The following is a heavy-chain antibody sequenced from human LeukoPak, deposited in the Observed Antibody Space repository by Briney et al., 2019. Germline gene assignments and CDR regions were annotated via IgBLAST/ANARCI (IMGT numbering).Heavy chain of an antibody. Sequence: RGSLRLSCAASGFTFSSYSMNWVRQAPGKGLEWVSSISSSSYIYYADSVKGRFTISRDNAKNSLYLQMNSLRAEDTAVYYCARDSSTVFDAFDIWGQGTMVTVSS. V-gene: IGHV3-21*01. J-gene: IGHJ3*02. CDR1: GFTFSSYS. CDR2: ISSSSYI. CDR3: ARDSSTVFDAFDI. D-gene: IGHD6-13*01.